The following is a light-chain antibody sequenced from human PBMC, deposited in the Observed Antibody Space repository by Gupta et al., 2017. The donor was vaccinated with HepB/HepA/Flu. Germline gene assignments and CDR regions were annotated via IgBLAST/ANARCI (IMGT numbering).Light chain of an antibody. CDR1: QSVAGD. J-gene: IGKJ3*01. V-gene: IGKV3-15*01. Sequence: IVMTQSPATLSVSPGESATFSCRASQSVAGDIAWYQQRPGQAPRLLIYGASTRDTGIPARFGGSGSGTEFTLTITRLQSEDSAVYYCQHDHKWPFTFGHGTKVFI. CDR3: QHDHKWPFT. CDR2: GAS.